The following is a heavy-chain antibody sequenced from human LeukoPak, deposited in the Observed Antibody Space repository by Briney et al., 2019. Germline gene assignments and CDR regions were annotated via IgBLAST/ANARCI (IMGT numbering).Heavy chain of an antibody. CDR1: GGSISSSSYY. V-gene: IGHV4-39*07. J-gene: IGHJ5*02. D-gene: IGHD6-13*01. CDR2: IYYSGST. Sequence: SETLSLTCTVSGGSISSSSYYWGWIRQPPGKGLEWIGSIYYSGSTYYNPSLKSRVTISVDTSKNQFSLKLSSVTAADTAVYYCARMAAGTGWFDPWGQGTLVTVSS. CDR3: ARMAAGTGWFDP.